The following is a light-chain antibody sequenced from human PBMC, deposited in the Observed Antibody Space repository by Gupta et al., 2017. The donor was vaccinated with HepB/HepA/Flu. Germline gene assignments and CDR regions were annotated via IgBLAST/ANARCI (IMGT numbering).Light chain of an antibody. CDR2: SNN. J-gene: IGLJ2*01. CDR1: SSNIGSNT. V-gene: IGLV1-44*01. Sequence: QSVLSLPPSVSGSVGHTFTFSCLESSSNIGSNTVNWYQQLPGTAPKLLIYSNNQRPSGVPDRVSGSKSGTSASRAISGLHSEDEADYYCAAWDDSRNGVVFGGGTKLTVL. CDR3: AAWDDSRNGVV.